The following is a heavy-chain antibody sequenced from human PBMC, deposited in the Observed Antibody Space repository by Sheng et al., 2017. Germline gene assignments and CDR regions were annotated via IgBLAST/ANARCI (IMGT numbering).Heavy chain of an antibody. CDR2: VDPEDGET. CDR3: ATEFKVTTMGPLYYMDV. V-gene: IGHV1-69-2*01. Sequence: EVQLVQSGAEVNKPGTTVKISCKVSGYTFTDYYIHWVQQAPGKGLEWMGLVDPEDGETKYAEKFQGRVTITADTSTDTAYMDLSSLRSEDTAVYYCATEFKVTTMGPLYYMDVWGQGTTV. J-gene: IGHJ6*03. D-gene: IGHD3-10*01. CDR1: GYTFTDYY.